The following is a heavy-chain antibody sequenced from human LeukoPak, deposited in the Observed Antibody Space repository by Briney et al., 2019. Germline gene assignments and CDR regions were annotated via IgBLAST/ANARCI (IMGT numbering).Heavy chain of an antibody. V-gene: IGHV1-69*01. CDR2: IIPIFGTA. CDR1: GGTFSSYA. J-gene: IGHJ4*02. D-gene: IGHD3-10*01. Sequence: SVKVSCKASGGTFSSYAISWVRQAPGQGVEWMGGIIPIFGTANYAQKFQGRVTITADESTSTAYMELSSLRSEDTAVYYCARVIEVRGVILGALDYWGQGTLVTVSS. CDR3: ARVIEVRGVILGALDY.